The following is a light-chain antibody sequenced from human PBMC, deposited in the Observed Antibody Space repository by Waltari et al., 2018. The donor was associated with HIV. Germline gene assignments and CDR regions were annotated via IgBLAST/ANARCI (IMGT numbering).Light chain of an antibody. CDR2: GAS. CDR1: QSVGSNF. V-gene: IGKV3-20*01. Sequence: IVLTQSPGTLSLSPGESATLSCRASQSVGSNFLAWYHQKPGQAPRLLIYGASSRSTGIPDRFSGSGSGTDFTLTISRLEPEDIAVYFCQQYGSSPGTFGQGTKLEIK. CDR3: QQYGSSPGT. J-gene: IGKJ2*01.